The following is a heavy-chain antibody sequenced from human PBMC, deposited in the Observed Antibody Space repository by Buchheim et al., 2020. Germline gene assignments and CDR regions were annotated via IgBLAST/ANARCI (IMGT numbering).Heavy chain of an antibody. Sequence: QVQLVESGGGVVQPGRSLRLSCAASGFTFSSYAMHWVCQAPGKGLEWVAVISYDGSNKYYADSVKGRFTISRDNSKNTLYLQMNSLRAEDTAVYYCARGPIIAAALDYWGQGTL. CDR1: GFTFSSYA. V-gene: IGHV3-30-3*01. D-gene: IGHD6-6*01. J-gene: IGHJ4*02. CDR3: ARGPIIAAALDY. CDR2: ISYDGSNK.